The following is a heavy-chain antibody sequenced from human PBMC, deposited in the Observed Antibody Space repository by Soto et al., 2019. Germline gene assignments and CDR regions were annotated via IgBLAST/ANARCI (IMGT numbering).Heavy chain of an antibody. CDR3: AKVPWQLVRTHYFDY. V-gene: IGHV3-23*01. Sequence: EVQLLESGGGLVQPGGSLRLSCAASGFTFSSYAMSWVRQAPGKGLEWVSGISSSGDSTNYADSVKGRFTISRDNSKSTLFLQMNSLRAEYTAVYYCAKVPWQLVRTHYFDYWGQGTLVTVSS. CDR2: ISSSGDST. J-gene: IGHJ4*02. D-gene: IGHD6-6*01. CDR1: GFTFSSYA.